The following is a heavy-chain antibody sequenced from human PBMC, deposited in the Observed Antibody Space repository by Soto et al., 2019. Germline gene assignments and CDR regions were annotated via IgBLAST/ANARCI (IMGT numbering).Heavy chain of an antibody. CDR3: ARDWVGDLAY. CDR2: ISGYNGDT. J-gene: IGHJ4*02. V-gene: IGHV1-18*01. Sequence: QVQLVQSGGEVQQPGASVKVSCKTSGYTFTSYGISWVRQAPGQGLEWMGWISGYNGDTKYVQKFQGRVTLTTDTSTNTAYMEVRRLRSDGTAVYYCARDWVGDLAYWGQGTLVPVSS. D-gene: IGHD4-17*01. CDR1: GYTFTSYG.